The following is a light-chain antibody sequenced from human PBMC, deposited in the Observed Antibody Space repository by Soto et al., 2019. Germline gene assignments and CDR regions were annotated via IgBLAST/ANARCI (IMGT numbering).Light chain of an antibody. V-gene: IGKV1-39*01. CDR3: QQDLRPPLT. Sequence: DIQMTQSPSSLSASVGDRVTITCRASQSVSNYLNCYQQKPGKAPTLLIYAASTLQSGVPSRISGSGSGTDFTLTISSLQPEDFATYYCQQDLRPPLTVGPGTKVDSK. CDR1: QSVSNY. J-gene: IGKJ3*01. CDR2: AAS.